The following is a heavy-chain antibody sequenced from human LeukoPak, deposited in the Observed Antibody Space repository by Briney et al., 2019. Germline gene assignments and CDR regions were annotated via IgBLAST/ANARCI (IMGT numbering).Heavy chain of an antibody. Sequence: ASVKVSCKAPGYTFTGYYMHCVRQAPAQGLEWMGWINPNSGGTNYAQKFQGRFTMTMDTSISTAYMELSRLRSDDTAVYYCARGYYHFDYWGQGTLVTVSS. V-gene: IGHV1-2*02. CDR1: GYTFTGYY. CDR2: INPNSGGT. J-gene: IGHJ4*02. D-gene: IGHD3-22*01. CDR3: ARGYYHFDY.